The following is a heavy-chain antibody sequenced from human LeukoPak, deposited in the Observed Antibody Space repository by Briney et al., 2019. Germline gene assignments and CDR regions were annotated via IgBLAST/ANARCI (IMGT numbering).Heavy chain of an antibody. CDR1: GFSFDDSA. V-gene: IGHV3-9*01. Sequence: GGSLRLSCIGSGFSFDDSAMHWVRQAPGKGLEWVAGLSWNSDGIAYADSVKGRFTVSRDNAQNSLFLHMSSLTPEDTAFYYCTKGRSRYFDLGFCFNHWGQGTLVTVSS. J-gene: IGHJ4*02. D-gene: IGHD3-9*01. CDR3: TKGRSRYFDLGFCFNH. CDR2: LSWNSDGI.